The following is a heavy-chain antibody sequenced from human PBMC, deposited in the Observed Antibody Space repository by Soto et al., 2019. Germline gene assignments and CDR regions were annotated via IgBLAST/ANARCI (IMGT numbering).Heavy chain of an antibody. J-gene: IGHJ5*02. Sequence: PSETLSLTCAVSGGSISSSNWWSWVRQPPGKGLEWIGEIYHSGSTNYNPSLKSRVTISVDKSKNQFSLKLSSVTAADTAVYYCARGLAYLGYCSGGSCYLNWFDPWGQRTQVTVSS. CDR2: IYHSGST. D-gene: IGHD2-15*01. CDR3: ARGLAYLGYCSGGSCYLNWFDP. CDR1: GGSISSSNW. V-gene: IGHV4-4*02.